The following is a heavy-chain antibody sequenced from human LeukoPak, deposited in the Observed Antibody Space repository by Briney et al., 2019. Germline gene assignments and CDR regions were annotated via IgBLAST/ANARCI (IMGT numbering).Heavy chain of an antibody. CDR1: GLTFSSYG. V-gene: IGHV3-30*02. CDR2: IRYDGSNK. D-gene: IGHD5-12*01. J-gene: IGHJ6*03. Sequence: GGSLRLSCAASGLTFSSYGMHWVRQAPGKGLEWVAFIRYDGSNKYYADSVKGRFTISRDNSKNTLYLQMNSLRAEDTALYYCARLDPYYYYMDVWGRGTTVTVSS. CDR3: ARLDPYYYYMDV.